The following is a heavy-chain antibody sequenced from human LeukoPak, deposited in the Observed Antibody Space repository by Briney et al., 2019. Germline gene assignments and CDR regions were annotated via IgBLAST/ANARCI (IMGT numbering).Heavy chain of an antibody. J-gene: IGHJ3*02. CDR2: IYSGGST. Sequence: GGSLRLSCAASGFPFSNNAMTWVRQAPGKGLEWVSVIYSGGSTYYADSVKGRFTISRDNSKNTLYLQMNSLRAEDTAVYYCARDITIFGVVTDDAFDIWGQGTMVTVSS. V-gene: IGHV3-53*01. CDR1: GFPFSNNA. D-gene: IGHD3-3*01. CDR3: ARDITIFGVVTDDAFDI.